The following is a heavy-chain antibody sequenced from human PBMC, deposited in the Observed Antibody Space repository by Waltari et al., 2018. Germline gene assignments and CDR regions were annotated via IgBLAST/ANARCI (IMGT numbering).Heavy chain of an antibody. CDR2: ISGSGGST. D-gene: IGHD6-19*01. CDR1: GFTFSSYA. CDR3: ARDQRSGWSDAFDI. Sequence: EVQLLESGGGLVQPGGSLRLSCAASGFTFSSYAMSWVRQAPGKGLEWVSAISGSGGSTYYADSVKGRVTISRDNSKNTLYLQMSSLRSEDTAVYYWARDQRSGWSDAFDIWGQGTMVIVSS. J-gene: IGHJ3*02. V-gene: IGHV3-23*01.